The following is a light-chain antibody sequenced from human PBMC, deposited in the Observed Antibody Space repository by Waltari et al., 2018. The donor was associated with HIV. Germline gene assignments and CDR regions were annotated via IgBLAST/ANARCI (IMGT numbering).Light chain of an antibody. CDR3: QQYGSSPRT. V-gene: IGKV3D-20*01. CDR1: QTVTSDF. Sequence: EIVLTQSPATLSLSPGERATLSCGASQTVTSDFLAWYQQKPGLAPSLLIYDASNRATGIPDRFSGSGSGTDFTLTISRLEPEDIAVYYCQQYGSSPRTFGQGTKVEIK. CDR2: DAS. J-gene: IGKJ1*01.